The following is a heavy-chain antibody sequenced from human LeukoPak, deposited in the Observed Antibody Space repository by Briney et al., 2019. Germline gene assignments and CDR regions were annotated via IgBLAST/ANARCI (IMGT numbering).Heavy chain of an antibody. J-gene: IGHJ4*02. Sequence: GGSLRLSCAASGFTFSNYPMHWVRQAPGKGLDYVSTISSNGGSTYYADSVKGRFTISRDNSKNTLYLQMGSLRAEDMAVYYCAREGYYYDGSGYPLAFDFWGQGTLVTVSS. V-gene: IGHV3-64*02. D-gene: IGHD3-22*01. CDR1: GFTFSNYP. CDR3: AREGYYYDGSGYPLAFDF. CDR2: ISSNGGST.